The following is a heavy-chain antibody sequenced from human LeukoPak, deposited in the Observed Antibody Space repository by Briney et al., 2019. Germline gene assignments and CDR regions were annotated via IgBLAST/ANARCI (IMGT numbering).Heavy chain of an antibody. CDR1: GYTFTSYD. J-gene: IGHJ4*02. V-gene: IGHV1-8*01. CDR2: MNPNSGNT. CDR3: AIDFWSGYWFDY. D-gene: IGHD3-3*01. Sequence: GASVKVSCKASGYTFTSYDINWVRQATGQGLEWMGWMNPNSGNTGYAQKFQGRVTMTRNTSISTAYMELSSLRSEGTAVYYCAIDFWSGYWFDYWGQGTLVTVSS.